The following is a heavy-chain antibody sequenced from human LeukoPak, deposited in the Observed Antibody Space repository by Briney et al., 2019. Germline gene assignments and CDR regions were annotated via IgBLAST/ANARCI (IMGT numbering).Heavy chain of an antibody. V-gene: IGHV3-48*04. D-gene: IGHD2-15*01. CDR3: ARDCSGGSCYSDYYYYMDV. J-gene: IGHJ6*03. Sequence: GGSLRLSCAASGFTFSSYSMNWVRQAPGKGLEWVSYISSSSSTIYYADSVKGRFTISRDNAKNSLYLQMNSLRAEDTAVYYCARDCSGGSCYSDYYYYMDVWGKGTTVTVSS. CDR2: ISSSSSTI. CDR1: GFTFSSYS.